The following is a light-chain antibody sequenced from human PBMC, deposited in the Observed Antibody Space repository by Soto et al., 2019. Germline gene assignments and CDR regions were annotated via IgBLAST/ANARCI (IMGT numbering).Light chain of an antibody. Sequence: EIVLTQSPGTLSLSPGERATLSCRASQSISTNTLAWYQHRPGQAPRLLIYATSSMATGIPDRFSSSGSGTDFTLNISRLEPEYCAVYYWRQDYFGQGTRVEIK. CDR3: RQDY. CDR2: ATS. V-gene: IGKV3-20*01. J-gene: IGKJ2*01. CDR1: QSISTNT.